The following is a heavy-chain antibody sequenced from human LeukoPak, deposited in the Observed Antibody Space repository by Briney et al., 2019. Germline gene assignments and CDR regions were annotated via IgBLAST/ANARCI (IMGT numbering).Heavy chain of an antibody. CDR1: GYSISSGYY. CDR3: ARHSIAALGNWFAP. D-gene: IGHD6-6*01. J-gene: IGHJ5*02. Sequence: SETLSLTCAVSGYSISSGYYWGWIRQPPGKGVEWIGSIYHSGSTYYNPSLKSRVTISVDTSKNQFSLKLSSVTAADTAVYYCARHSIAALGNWFAPWGQGTLVTVSS. V-gene: IGHV4-38-2*01. CDR2: IYHSGST.